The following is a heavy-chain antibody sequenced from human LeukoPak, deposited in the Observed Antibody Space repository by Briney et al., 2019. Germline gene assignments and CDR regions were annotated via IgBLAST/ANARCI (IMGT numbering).Heavy chain of an antibody. J-gene: IGHJ4*02. Sequence: GGSLRLSCAASGFTFNDYYMSWIRQAPGKGLEWVSYMSSSGSTIYYAASVKGRFTISRDNAKNSLYLQMNSLRAEATAVYYCARESRQWLVLGGVDYWGQGTLVTVSS. CDR3: ARESRQWLVLGGVDY. CDR2: MSSSGSTI. D-gene: IGHD6-19*01. V-gene: IGHV3-11*04. CDR1: GFTFNDYY.